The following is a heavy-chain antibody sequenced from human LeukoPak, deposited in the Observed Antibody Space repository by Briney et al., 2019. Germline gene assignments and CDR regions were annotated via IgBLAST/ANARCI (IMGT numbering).Heavy chain of an antibody. CDR3: ARVSGLLQPDS. CDR2: IDPEDGQV. J-gene: IGHJ4*02. CDR1: AYTFKYCI. D-gene: IGHD1-26*01. V-gene: IGHV1-69-2*01. Sequence: VKISCKASAYTFKYCIMHWVQQAPGKGIEWMGRIDPEDGQVIYGETFRGRVTISADTSEDTIHMELTSLTSDDTAMYFCARVSGLLQPDSWGQGTLVTVSS.